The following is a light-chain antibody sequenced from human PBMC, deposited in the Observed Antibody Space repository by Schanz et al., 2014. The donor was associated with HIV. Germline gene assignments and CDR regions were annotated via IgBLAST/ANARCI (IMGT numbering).Light chain of an antibody. CDR1: SGSVSSTYY. Sequence: QTVVTEEPSFSVSPGGTVTLTCGLSSGSVSSTYYPSWYQQTPGQAPRTLIHSTNTRSSGVPDRFSGSILGNKAALTITGAQADDESDYYCVLYMVSGISVFGGGTKVTVL. CDR2: STN. V-gene: IGLV8-61*01. CDR3: VLYMVSGISV. J-gene: IGLJ3*02.